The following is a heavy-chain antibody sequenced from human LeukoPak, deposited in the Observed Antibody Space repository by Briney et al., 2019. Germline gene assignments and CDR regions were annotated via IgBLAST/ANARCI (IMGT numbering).Heavy chain of an antibody. CDR1: GFTFSNYA. Sequence: PGGFLRLSCAASGFTFSNYAMSWVRQAPGKGLEWVSGISGTGGSTYYSDSVKGRFTISRDNSKNTLYLQMNSLRAEDTAVYYCAKFARRMITRGEGDYFDYWGQGTLVTVSS. D-gene: IGHD3-16*01. J-gene: IGHJ4*02. CDR3: AKFARRMITRGEGDYFDY. V-gene: IGHV3-23*01. CDR2: ISGTGGST.